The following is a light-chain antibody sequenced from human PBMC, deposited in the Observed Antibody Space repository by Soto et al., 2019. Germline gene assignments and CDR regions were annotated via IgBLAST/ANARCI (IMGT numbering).Light chain of an antibody. V-gene: IGLV2-14*01. Sequence: QSVLTQPASVSGSPGQSMTISCTGTTSDVGGYDYVSWYQQHPGKAPKLLTFEVRNRPSGVSSRFSGSRSANSASLTISGLQAEDEADYYCSSFTTSSTYVFGTGTKVTVL. CDR2: EVR. J-gene: IGLJ1*01. CDR1: TSDVGGYDY. CDR3: SSFTTSSTYV.